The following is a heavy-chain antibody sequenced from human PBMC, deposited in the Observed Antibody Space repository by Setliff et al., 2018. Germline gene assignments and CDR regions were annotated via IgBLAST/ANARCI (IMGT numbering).Heavy chain of an antibody. CDR2: ISGYNGFI. CDR1: GYSLNTYG. CDR3: TTWPENGGYYYYYYMDV. J-gene: IGHJ6*03. Sequence: GASVKVSCKTSGYSLNTYGISWVRQAPGQGLEWMGWISGYNGFIIYAQKFQGRVTMTTDTSTNTAYMELRSLRSDDTAVYYCTTWPENGGYYYYYYMDVWGKGTTVTVSS. D-gene: IGHD3-16*01. V-gene: IGHV1-18*01.